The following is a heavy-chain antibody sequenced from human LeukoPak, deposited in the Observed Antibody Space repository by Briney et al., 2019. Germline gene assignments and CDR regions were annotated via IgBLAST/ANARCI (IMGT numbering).Heavy chain of an antibody. CDR1: GFTSSGYT. CDR2: ISGNCRDT. CDR3: AREFPAYSYGSFDS. V-gene: IGHV3-64*02. Sequence: GGSLRLSCAVSGFTSSGYTIHWFRQAPAQGLEYVSAISGNCRDTYYSDSVKGRLTVSIDNYNNTEYLEMVNLILDDMSVYYFAREFPAYSYGSFDSWGQGTLVSVSS. D-gene: IGHD5-18*01. J-gene: IGHJ4*02.